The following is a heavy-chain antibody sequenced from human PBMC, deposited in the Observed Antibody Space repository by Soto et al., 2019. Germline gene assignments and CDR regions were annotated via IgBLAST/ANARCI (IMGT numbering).Heavy chain of an antibody. CDR2: IYHSGST. Sequence: PSETLSLTCAVSGGSISSSNWWSWVRQPPGKGLEWIGEIYHSGSTNYNPSLKSRVTISVDKSKNQFSLKLSSVTAADTAVYYCAREGIAAAGTIDYWGQGTLVTVSS. D-gene: IGHD6-13*01. J-gene: IGHJ4*02. CDR3: AREGIAAAGTIDY. CDR1: GGSISSSNW. V-gene: IGHV4-4*02.